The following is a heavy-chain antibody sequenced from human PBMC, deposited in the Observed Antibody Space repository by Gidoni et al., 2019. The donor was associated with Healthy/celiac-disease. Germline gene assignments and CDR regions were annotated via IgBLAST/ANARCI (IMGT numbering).Heavy chain of an antibody. CDR2: IKSKTDGGTT. CDR3: TTVQTSGPYCTNGVCWENY. Sequence: EVQLVESGGGLVKPGGSLRLSCAASGFTFSNAWMSWVRQAPGKGLEWVGRIKSKTDGGTTDYAAPVKGRFTISRDDSKNTLYLQMNSLKTEDTAVYYCTTVQTSGPYCTNGVCWENYWGQGTLVTVSS. J-gene: IGHJ4*02. V-gene: IGHV3-15*01. D-gene: IGHD2-8*01. CDR1: GFTFSNAW.